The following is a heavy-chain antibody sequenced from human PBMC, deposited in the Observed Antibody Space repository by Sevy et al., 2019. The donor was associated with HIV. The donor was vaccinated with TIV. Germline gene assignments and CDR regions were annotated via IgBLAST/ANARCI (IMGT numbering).Heavy chain of an antibody. CDR3: AREGCTRPHDY. CDR1: GFNFNIYS. J-gene: IGHJ4*02. CDR2: LSFGCGKI. D-gene: IGHD2-8*01. V-gene: IGHV3-23*01. Sequence: GESLKISCAVSGFNFNIYSMSWVRQAPGKGLEWVSTLSFGCGKINYADSVKGRFIISRDDSKNTLYLQMNGLRAGDTAVYFCAREGCTRPHDYWGQGTLVTVSS.